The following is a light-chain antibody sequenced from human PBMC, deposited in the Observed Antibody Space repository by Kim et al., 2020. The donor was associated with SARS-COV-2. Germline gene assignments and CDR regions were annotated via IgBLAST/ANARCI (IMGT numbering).Light chain of an antibody. Sequence: VSPGQTASIASSGDELGDKYVFWYQQKPGQSPVLVIYQDTKRPSGIPERFSASNSGNTATLTISGTQATDEADYYCQAWDSGTAVVFGEGTQLTVL. V-gene: IGLV3-1*01. CDR3: QAWDSGTAVV. J-gene: IGLJ3*02. CDR2: QDT. CDR1: ELGDKY.